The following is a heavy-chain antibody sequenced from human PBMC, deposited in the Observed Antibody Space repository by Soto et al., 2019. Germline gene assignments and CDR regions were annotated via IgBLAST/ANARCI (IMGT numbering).Heavy chain of an antibody. J-gene: IGHJ6*02. CDR1: GFTFSSYG. CDR3: ARDLYDSSGYYYYYYGMDV. Sequence: GGSLRLSCAASGFTFSSYGMHWVRQAPGKGLEWVAVIWYDGSNKYYADSVKGRFTISRDNSKNTLYLQMNSLRAEDTAVYYYARDLYDSSGYYYYYYGMDVWGQGTTVTVTS. V-gene: IGHV3-33*01. CDR2: IWYDGSNK. D-gene: IGHD3-22*01.